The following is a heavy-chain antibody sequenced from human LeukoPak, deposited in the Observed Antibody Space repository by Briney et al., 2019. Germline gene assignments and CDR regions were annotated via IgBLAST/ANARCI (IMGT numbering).Heavy chain of an antibody. J-gene: IGHJ4*02. CDR3: AKSGSYGYSYFDY. Sequence: PGGSLRLSCAASGFTFSSCGMHWVRQAPGKGLEWVAVIWYDGSNKYYADSVKGRFTISRDNSKNTLYLQMNSLRAEDTAVYYCAKSGSYGYSYFDYWGQGTLVTVSS. CDR1: GFTFSSCG. D-gene: IGHD5-18*01. CDR2: IWYDGSNK. V-gene: IGHV3-33*06.